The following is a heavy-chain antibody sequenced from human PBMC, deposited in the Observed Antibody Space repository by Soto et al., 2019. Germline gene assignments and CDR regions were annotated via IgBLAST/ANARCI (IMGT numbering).Heavy chain of an antibody. Sequence: QVQLEESGPGLVKPSQTLSLTCTVSGGSIASGDSYWSWIHQSPGKGLEWIGFIYFSGSSYHKASLESRLAISIDLSKNQFSLNLTSVTAADTAVYYCARVPIVGVTGYGGFNIWGQGTPVIVSS. CDR2: IYFSGSS. V-gene: IGHV4-30-4*01. D-gene: IGHD1-26*01. CDR3: ARVPIVGVTGYGGFNI. CDR1: GGSIASGDSY. J-gene: IGHJ3*02.